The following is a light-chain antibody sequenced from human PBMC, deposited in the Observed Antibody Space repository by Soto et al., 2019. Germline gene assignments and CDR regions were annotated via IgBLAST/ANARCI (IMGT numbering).Light chain of an antibody. CDR3: QQSYSTPT. V-gene: IGKV4-1*01. CDR1: QTLLSISNNKNH. CDR2: WES. Sequence: DIVLTQSPASLAVSLGERATITCKSSQTLLSISNNKNHLSWMQQKQGQPPTMLISWESIRQSGVQDRFSGSVSATNFTLTIGCLRAEDVALYYCQQSYSTPTFGQGTRVELK. J-gene: IGKJ1*01.